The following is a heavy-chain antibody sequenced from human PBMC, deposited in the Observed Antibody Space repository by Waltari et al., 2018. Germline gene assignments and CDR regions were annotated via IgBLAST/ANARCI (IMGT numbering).Heavy chain of an antibody. Sequence: EVQLLEYGGGLVQPGGSLRLTCAASGFTFSSSARSWVGKAPGKGLAWGPVIYSGVSSTYYADSVKGRFTISRDNSKNTLYLQMNSLRAEDTAVYYCAKGLGSTNSGYDPYYYYYYMDVWGKGTTVTVSS. V-gene: IGHV3-23*03. CDR1: GFTFSSSA. D-gene: IGHD5-12*01. J-gene: IGHJ6*03. CDR3: AKGLGSTNSGYDPYYYYYYMDV. CDR2: IYSGVSST.